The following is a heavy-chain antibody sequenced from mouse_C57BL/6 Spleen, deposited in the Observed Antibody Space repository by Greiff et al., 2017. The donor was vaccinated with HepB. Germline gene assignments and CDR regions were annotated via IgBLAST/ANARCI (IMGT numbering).Heavy chain of an antibody. J-gene: IGHJ2*01. CDR3: ARTYDYDPYYFDF. CDR1: GYTFTSYW. V-gene: IGHV1-69*01. D-gene: IGHD2-4*01. Sequence: VQLQQSGAELVMPGASVKLSCKASGYTFTSYWMHWVKQRPGQGLEWIGEIDPSDSYTNYNQKFKGKSTLTVDKSSSTAYRQLSSLTSEAAAVYYCARTYDYDPYYFDFWGQGTTLTVSS. CDR2: IDPSDSYT.